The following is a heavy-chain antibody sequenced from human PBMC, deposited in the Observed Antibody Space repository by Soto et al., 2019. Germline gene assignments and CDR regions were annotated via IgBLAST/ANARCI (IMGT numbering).Heavy chain of an antibody. V-gene: IGHV4-59*01. CDR1: GGSISSYY. J-gene: IGHJ4*02. Sequence: QVQLQESGPGLVKPSETLSLTCTVSGGSISSYYWSWNRQPPGKGLEWIGYIYYSGSTNYNPSLKSRVTISVDTSKNQFSLKLSSVTAADTAVYYCARDLGKDLGIDYWGQGTLVTVSS. CDR3: ARDLGKDLGIDY. D-gene: IGHD7-27*01. CDR2: IYYSGST.